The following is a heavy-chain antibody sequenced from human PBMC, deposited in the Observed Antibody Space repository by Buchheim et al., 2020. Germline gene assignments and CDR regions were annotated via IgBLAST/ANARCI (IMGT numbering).Heavy chain of an antibody. CDR1: GFSLSTRGVG. J-gene: IGHJ5*02. Sequence: QITLNESGPTLVKPTQTLTLTCTFSGFSLSTRGVGVGWIRQPPGKALEWLALIYWDDDKRYSPSLKSRLTITKDTSKNQVVLTMTNMDPVDTATYYCAQSLLLVPPPMTLNWFDPWGQGTL. CDR3: AQSLLLVPPPMTLNWFDP. CDR2: IYWDDDK. D-gene: IGHD2-2*01. V-gene: IGHV2-5*02.